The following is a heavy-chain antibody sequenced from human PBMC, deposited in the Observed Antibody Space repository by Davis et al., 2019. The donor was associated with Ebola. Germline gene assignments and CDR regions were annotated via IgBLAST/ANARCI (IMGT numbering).Heavy chain of an antibody. J-gene: IGHJ6*02. Sequence: SVTVSCKASGFTFTSSAVQWVRQARGQRLEWIGWIVFGRGNTNYAQKFQERVTITRDMSTSTAYMELSSLRSEDTAVYYCAAVPQGGYTHMVQGGFRYYYGMDVWGQGTTVTVSS. D-gene: IGHD3-10*01. V-gene: IGHV1-58*01. CDR3: AAVPQGGYTHMVQGGFRYYYGMDV. CDR1: GFTFTSSA. CDR2: IVFGRGNT.